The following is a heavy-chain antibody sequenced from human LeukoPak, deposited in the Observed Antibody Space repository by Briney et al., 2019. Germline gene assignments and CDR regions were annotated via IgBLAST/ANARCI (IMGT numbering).Heavy chain of an antibody. Sequence: PSETLSLTCTVSGASISSYYWSWIRQPPGKGLEWIGYIYYSGSTNYNPSLKSRVTISVDTSKNQFSLKLSSVTAADTAVYYCARDRLYSSGWYQLRYWGQGTLVTVSS. CDR2: IYYSGST. J-gene: IGHJ4*02. CDR3: ARDRLYSSGWYQLRY. D-gene: IGHD6-19*01. CDR1: GASISSYY. V-gene: IGHV4-59*12.